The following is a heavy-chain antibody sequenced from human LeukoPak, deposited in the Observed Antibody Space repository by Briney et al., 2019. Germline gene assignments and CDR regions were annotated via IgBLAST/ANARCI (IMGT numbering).Heavy chain of an antibody. CDR2: ISGSNSYI. CDR1: GFSFNTYG. J-gene: IGHJ4*02. V-gene: IGHV3-21*01. D-gene: IGHD1-1*01. CDR3: ARALTTLTYEGY. Sequence: GGSLRLSCAASGFSFNTYGMHWVRQGPGKGLEWVSSISGSNSYIFYADSVKGRFTVSRDNAKDSLYLQMNSLRAEDTAVYYCARALTTLTYEGYWGQGTLVTVSS.